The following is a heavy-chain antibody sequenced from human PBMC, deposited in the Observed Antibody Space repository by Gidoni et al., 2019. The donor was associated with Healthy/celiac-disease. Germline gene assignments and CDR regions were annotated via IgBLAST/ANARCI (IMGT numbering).Heavy chain of an antibody. V-gene: IGHV3-49*02. J-gene: IGHJ6*02. D-gene: IGHD1-1*01. CDR3: TRVVFNWNSRMDV. Sequence: FTISRDDSKSIAYLQMNSLKTEDTAVYYCTRVVFNWNSRMDVWGQGTTVTVSS.